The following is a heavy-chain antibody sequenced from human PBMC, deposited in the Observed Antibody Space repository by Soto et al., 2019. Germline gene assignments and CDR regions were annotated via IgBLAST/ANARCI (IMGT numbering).Heavy chain of an antibody. CDR3: AKDWTSI. V-gene: IGHV3-23*01. Sequence: EVQLLESGGGLVQPGGSLRISCAASGFTFSTYSMTWVRQAPGKGLEWVSTISGSGGSTYYIDSVKGRFAISRDNSKNTLYLQMNSLRAEDTGIYYCAKDWTSIWGQGTMVAVSS. D-gene: IGHD3-3*01. J-gene: IGHJ3*02. CDR2: ISGSGGST. CDR1: GFTFSTYS.